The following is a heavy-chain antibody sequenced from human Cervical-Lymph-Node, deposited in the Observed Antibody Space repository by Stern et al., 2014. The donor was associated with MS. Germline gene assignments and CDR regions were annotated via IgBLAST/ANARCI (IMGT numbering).Heavy chain of an antibody. CDR1: GYTFTSYY. V-gene: IGHV1-46*01. CDR2: INPSGGST. Sequence: QDQLVQSGAEVKKPGASVKVSCKASGYTFTSYYMHWVRQAPGQGLEWMGIINPSGGSTSYAQKFQGRVTMTRDTSTSTVYMELSSLRSEDTAVYYCARELSGSYRSYWYFDLWGRGTLVTVSS. CDR3: ARELSGSYRSYWYFDL. D-gene: IGHD1-26*01. J-gene: IGHJ2*01.